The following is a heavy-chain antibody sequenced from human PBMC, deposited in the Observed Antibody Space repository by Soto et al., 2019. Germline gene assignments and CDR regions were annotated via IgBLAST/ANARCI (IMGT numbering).Heavy chain of an antibody. CDR3: ASLRYFDY. CDR2: ISGSGGST. CDR1: GFPFAPST. V-gene: IGHV3-23*01. Sequence: GGSLRLSCGVSGFPFAPSTMSWVRQAPGKGLEWVSAISGSGGSTYYADSVKGRFTISRDNSKNTLYLQMNSLRGEDTAVYYCASLRYFDYWGQGTLVTVYS. J-gene: IGHJ4*02.